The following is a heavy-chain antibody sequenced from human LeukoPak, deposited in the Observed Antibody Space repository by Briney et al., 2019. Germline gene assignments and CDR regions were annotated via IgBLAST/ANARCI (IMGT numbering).Heavy chain of an antibody. V-gene: IGHV4-31*03. J-gene: IGHJ4*02. CDR3: ARITTSGFDY. Sequence: SETLSLTCTVSGGSISSGGYYWCWIRQHPGKGLEWIGYIYYSGSTYYNPSLKSRVTISVDTSKNQFSLKLSSVTAADTAVYYCARITTSGFDYWGQGTLVTVSS. D-gene: IGHD3-16*01. CDR1: GGSISSGGYY. CDR2: IYYSGST.